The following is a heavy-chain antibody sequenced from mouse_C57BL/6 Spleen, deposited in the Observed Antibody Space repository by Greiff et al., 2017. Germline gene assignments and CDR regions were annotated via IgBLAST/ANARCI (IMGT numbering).Heavy chain of an antibody. CDR3: ARSGEPYYFDY. V-gene: IGHV1-61*01. CDR2: IYPSDSET. Sequence: QVQLKQPGAELVRPGSSVKLSCKASGYTFTSYWMDWVKQRPGQGLEWIGNIYPSDSETHYNQKFKDKATLTVDKSSSTAYMQLSSLTSEDSAVYYWARSGEPYYFDYWGQGTTLTVSS. CDR1: GYTFTSYW. J-gene: IGHJ2*01. D-gene: IGHD1-3*01.